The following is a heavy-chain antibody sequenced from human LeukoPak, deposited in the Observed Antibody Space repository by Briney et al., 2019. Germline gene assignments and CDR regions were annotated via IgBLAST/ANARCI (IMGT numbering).Heavy chain of an antibody. Sequence: GGSLRLSCAASGFTFSSYGMHWVRQAPGKGLEWVTVISYDGSNKYYADSVKGRFTISRDNSKNTLYLQMNSLRAEDTAVYYCARRRIKFYFYGMDVWGQGATVTVSS. CDR1: GFTFSSYG. CDR2: ISYDGSNK. V-gene: IGHV3-30*03. J-gene: IGHJ6*02. CDR3: ARRRIKFYFYGMDV.